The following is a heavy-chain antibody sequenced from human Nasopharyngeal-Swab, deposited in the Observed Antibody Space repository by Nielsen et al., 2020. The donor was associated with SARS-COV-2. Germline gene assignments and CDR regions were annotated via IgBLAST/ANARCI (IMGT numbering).Heavy chain of an antibody. CDR2: IYGDGST. CDR1: GFTVSSNY. J-gene: IGHJ6*02. V-gene: IGHV3-66*04. Sequence: GESLKISCAASGFTVSSNYMSWVRQAPGKGLEWVSVIYGDGSTYYADSVKGRFTISRDNSKNTLYFQMNSLGDEDTAGYYCARLPGDVWGQGTTVIVSS. CDR3: ARLPGDV.